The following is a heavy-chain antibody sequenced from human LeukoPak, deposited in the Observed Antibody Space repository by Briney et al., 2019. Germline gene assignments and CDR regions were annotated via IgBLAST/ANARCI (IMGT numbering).Heavy chain of an antibody. CDR1: GFTFSSYS. J-gene: IGHJ6*02. V-gene: IGHV3-48*01. CDR2: ISSSSSTI. Sequence: PGGSLRLSCAASGFTFSSYSMNWVRQAPGKGLEWVSYISSSSSTIYYADSVKGRFTISRDNAKNSLYLQMNSLRAEDTAVYYCARDYCSSTSCYVVYYYYYGMDVWSQGTTVTVSS. CDR3: ARDYCSSTSCYVVYYYYYGMDV. D-gene: IGHD2-2*01.